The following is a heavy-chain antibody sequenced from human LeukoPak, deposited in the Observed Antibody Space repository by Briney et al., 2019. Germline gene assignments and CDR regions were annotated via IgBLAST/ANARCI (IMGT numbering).Heavy chain of an antibody. D-gene: IGHD3-22*01. CDR2: IYYSGST. V-gene: IGHV4-59*01. CDR3: ARGGLDYYDSSGYYYGHPPYFDY. CDR1: GGSISSYY. Sequence: SETLSLTCTVSGGSISSYYWSWIRQPPGKGLEWIGYIYYSGSTNYNPSLKSRVTISVDTSKNQFSLKLSSVTAADTAVYYCARGGLDYYDSSGYYYGHPPYFDYWGQGTLVTVSS. J-gene: IGHJ4*02.